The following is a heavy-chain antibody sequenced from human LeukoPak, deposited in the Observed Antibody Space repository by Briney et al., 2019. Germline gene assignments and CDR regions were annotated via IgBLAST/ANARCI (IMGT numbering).Heavy chain of an antibody. J-gene: IGHJ1*01. CDR1: GFTLSSYS. CDR3: ARVDSGSACAS. CDR2: ISKNGRNS. V-gene: IGHV3-64*01. Sequence: GGSLRLSCAASGFTLSSYSMHWVRQAPGKGLEFVSAISKNGRNSYYGNSMKGRFTISRDISKNTLYLQMGSLRPEDMAVYYCARVDSGSACASWGQGILVTVSS. D-gene: IGHD6-19*01.